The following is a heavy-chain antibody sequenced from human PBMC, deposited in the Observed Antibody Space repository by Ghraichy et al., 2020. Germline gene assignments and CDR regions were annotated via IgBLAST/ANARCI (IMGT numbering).Heavy chain of an antibody. V-gene: IGHV1-18*01. J-gene: IGHJ3*02. CDR3: ARDLMGYDFYPGPAAFDI. D-gene: IGHD3-3*01. CDR2: ISAYNGNT. Sequence: ASVKVSCKASGYTFTSYGISWVRQAPGQGLEWMGWISAYNGNTNYAQKLQGRVTMTTDTSTSTAYMELRSLRSDDTAVYYCARDLMGYDFYPGPAAFDIWGQGTMVTVSS. CDR1: GYTFTSYG.